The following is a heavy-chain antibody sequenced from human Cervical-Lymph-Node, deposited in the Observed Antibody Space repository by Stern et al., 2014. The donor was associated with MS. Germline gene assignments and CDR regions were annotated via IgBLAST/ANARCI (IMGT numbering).Heavy chain of an antibody. CDR2: ISFVGSNK. J-gene: IGHJ6*02. CDR1: GFSISSLG. Sequence: VQLVESGGGVVQPGRSLRLSCAASGFSISSLGMHWVRQAPGKGLEWVVVISFVGSNKKYGDAVKGRFSISSDNSNNTMYLQMNSLRPEDTAVYYCMGVGDAMDVWGQGTTVIVS. CDR3: MGVGDAMDV. V-gene: IGHV3-30*03.